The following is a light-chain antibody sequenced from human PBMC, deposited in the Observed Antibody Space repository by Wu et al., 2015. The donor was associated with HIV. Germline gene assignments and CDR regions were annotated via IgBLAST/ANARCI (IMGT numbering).Light chain of an antibody. CDR1: QSVSSY. CDR3: QQRSNWPPRTT. Sequence: EIVLTQSPATLSLSPGERATLSCRASQSVSSYLAWYQQKPGQAPRLLIHDASKRATGIPARFSGSGFGTDFTLTINSLEPEDFAIYYCQQRSNWPPRTTFGGGTKVEIK. CDR2: DAS. J-gene: IGKJ4*01. V-gene: IGKV3-11*01.